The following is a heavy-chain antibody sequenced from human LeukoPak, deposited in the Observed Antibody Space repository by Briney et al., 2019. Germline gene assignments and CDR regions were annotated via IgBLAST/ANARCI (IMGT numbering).Heavy chain of an antibody. V-gene: IGHV1-18*01. Sequence: ASVKVSCKASGYTFTTYGISWVRQAPEQGLEWMGWISAYNANINYAQKLQGRVTMTTDTSTSTAYMELRSLRSDDTAVYYCARDTRGYVPQTFDIWGQGTMVTVSS. J-gene: IGHJ3*02. CDR3: ARDTRGYVPQTFDI. CDR2: ISAYNANI. D-gene: IGHD5-18*01. CDR1: GYTFTTYG.